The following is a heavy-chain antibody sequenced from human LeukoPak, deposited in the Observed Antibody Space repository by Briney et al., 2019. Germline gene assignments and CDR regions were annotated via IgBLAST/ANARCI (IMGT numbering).Heavy chain of an antibody. V-gene: IGHV3-20*04. CDR3: ARGGYYYDSSGYALDY. CDR2: INWNGGGT. J-gene: IGHJ4*02. Sequence: GGSLRLSCAASGFTFDDYGMSWVRQAPGKGLEWVSGINWNGGGTGYADSVKGRFTISRDNAKNSLYLQMNSLRAEDTALYYCARGGYYYDSSGYALDYWGQGTLVTVSS. CDR1: GFTFDDYG. D-gene: IGHD3-22*01.